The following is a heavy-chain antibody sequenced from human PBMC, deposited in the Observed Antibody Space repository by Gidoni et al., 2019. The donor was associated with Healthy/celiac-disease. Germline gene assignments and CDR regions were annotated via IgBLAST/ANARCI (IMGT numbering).Heavy chain of an antibody. CDR2: ISGSGGST. J-gene: IGHJ4*02. V-gene: IGHV3-23*01. D-gene: IGHD2-15*01. CDR3: AKGGIVVVVAAVVDY. CDR1: GFTFSSYA. Sequence: EVQLLESGGGLVQPGGSLRLSCAASGFTFSSYAMTWVRQAPGKGLAWVAAISGSGGSTYYADSVKGRFTISRDNSKNTLYLQMNSRRAEDTAVYYCAKGGIVVVVAAVVDYWGQGTLVTVSS.